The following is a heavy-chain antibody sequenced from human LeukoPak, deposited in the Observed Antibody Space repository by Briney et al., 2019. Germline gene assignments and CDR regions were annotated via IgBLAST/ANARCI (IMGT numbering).Heavy chain of an antibody. V-gene: IGHV4-34*01. CDR2: INHSGST. CDR1: GGSFSGYY. D-gene: IGHD3-10*01. CDR3: ARRRYYGSGSYHNWFDP. J-gene: IGHJ5*02. Sequence: SETLSLTCAVYGGSFSGYYWSWIRQPPGKGLEWIGEINHSGSTNYNPSLKSRVTISVDTSKHQFSLKLSSVTAADTAVYYCARRRYYGSGSYHNWFDPWGQGTLVTVSS.